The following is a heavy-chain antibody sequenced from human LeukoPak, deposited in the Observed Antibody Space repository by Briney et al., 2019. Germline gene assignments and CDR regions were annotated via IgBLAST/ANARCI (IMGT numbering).Heavy chain of an antibody. CDR1: GFTFSNYG. CDR2: ISYDGSNK. V-gene: IGHV3-30*18. D-gene: IGHD6-19*01. Sequence: GGSLRLSCAASGFTFSNYGMYWVRQAPGKGLEWVAVISYDGSNKYYADSVKGRLTISRDNSKNTLYLQMNGLRAEDTAVYYCAKVLPSLMYSSGSDYWGQGTLVTVSS. J-gene: IGHJ4*02. CDR3: AKVLPSLMYSSGSDY.